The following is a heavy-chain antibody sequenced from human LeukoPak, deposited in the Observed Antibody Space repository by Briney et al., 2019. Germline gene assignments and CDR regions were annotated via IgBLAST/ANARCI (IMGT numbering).Heavy chain of an antibody. V-gene: IGHV4-59*01. Sequence: DPSETLSLTCAVYGGSFSGYYWSWIRQPPGKGLEWIGYIYYSGSTNYNPSLKSRVTISVDTSKNQFSLKLSSVTAADTAVYYCARERWFGEFNAFDIWGQGTMVTVSS. J-gene: IGHJ3*02. CDR3: ARERWFGEFNAFDI. CDR1: GGSFSGYY. D-gene: IGHD3-10*01. CDR2: IYYSGST.